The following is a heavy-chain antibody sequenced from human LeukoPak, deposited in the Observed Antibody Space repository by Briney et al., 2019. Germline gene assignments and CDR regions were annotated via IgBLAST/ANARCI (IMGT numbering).Heavy chain of an antibody. J-gene: IGHJ4*02. CDR1: GFTLSSYS. CDR3: ARDGVVVVAGYYFDY. Sequence: PGGSLRLSCAASGFTLSSYSMNWVRQAPGRGLEWVLSISSSSSYIYYADSVKGRFTISRDNAKNSVHLQMNSLRAEDTAVYYCARDGVVVVAGYYFDYWGQGTLVTVSS. CDR2: ISSSSSYI. D-gene: IGHD2-15*01. V-gene: IGHV3-21*01.